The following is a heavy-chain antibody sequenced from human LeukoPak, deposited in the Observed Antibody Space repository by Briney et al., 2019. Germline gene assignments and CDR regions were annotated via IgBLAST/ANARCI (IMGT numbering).Heavy chain of an antibody. CDR2: INHSGST. CDR3: ASRKRYSGSHNDY. CDR1: GGSFSGYY. D-gene: IGHD1-26*01. Sequence: SETLSLTCAVYGGSFSGYYGSWLRQPPGKGLEWIGEINHSGSTNYNPSLKSRVTISVDTSKNQFSLKLSSVTAADTAVYYCASRKRYSGSHNDYWGQGTLVTVSS. J-gene: IGHJ4*02. V-gene: IGHV4-34*01.